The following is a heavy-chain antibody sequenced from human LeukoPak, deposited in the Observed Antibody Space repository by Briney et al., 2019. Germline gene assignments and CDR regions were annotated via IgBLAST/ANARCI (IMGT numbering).Heavy chain of an antibody. J-gene: IGHJ4*02. CDR3: ARLPVRGVIHFDY. Sequence: GASVKVSCKASGYTFTGYYMHWVRQAPGQGLEWMGWINPNSGGTNYAQKFQGRVTMTRDTSISTAYMELSRLRSDDTAVYYCARLPVRGVIHFDYWGQGTLVTVSS. V-gene: IGHV1-2*02. CDR2: INPNSGGT. CDR1: GYTFTGYY. D-gene: IGHD3-10*01.